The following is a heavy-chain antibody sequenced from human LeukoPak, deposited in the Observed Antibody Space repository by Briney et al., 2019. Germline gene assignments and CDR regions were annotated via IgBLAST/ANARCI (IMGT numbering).Heavy chain of an antibody. D-gene: IGHD3-16*02. Sequence: ASVKVSCKASGYTFTGYYMHWVRQATGQGLEWMGWMNPNSGNTGSAQRFQGRVTMTRDTSIGTAYMELSSLRSEDTAVYYCARGPLVRLPSSFDPWGQGTLVTVSS. CDR1: GYTFTGYY. J-gene: IGHJ5*02. V-gene: IGHV1-8*02. CDR2: MNPNSGNT. CDR3: ARGPLVRLPSSFDP.